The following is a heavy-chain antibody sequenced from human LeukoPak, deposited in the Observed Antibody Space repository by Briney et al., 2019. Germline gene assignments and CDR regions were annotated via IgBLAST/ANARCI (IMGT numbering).Heavy chain of an antibody. V-gene: IGHV5-51*01. CDR2: IFPGDSEI. D-gene: IGHD4-17*01. CDR3: ARHKDANKFPDYDDPVAFDI. Sequence: GESLKISCKGSGYIFANYWIAWVRQMPGKGLEWMGTIFPGDSEIRYSPSFQGQVTISADRSISTAYLQWSSLEASDTAMFYCARHKDANKFPDYDDPVAFDIWGHGTVVIVSS. J-gene: IGHJ3*02. CDR1: GYIFANYW.